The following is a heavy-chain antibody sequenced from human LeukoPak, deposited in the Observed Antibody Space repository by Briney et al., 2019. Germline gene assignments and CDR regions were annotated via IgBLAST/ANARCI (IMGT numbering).Heavy chain of an antibody. Sequence: XASGFTFSSYWMXWVRQAPGKGXXWVANIKQDGSEKYYVDSVKGRFTISRDNAKNSLYLQMNSLRAEDTAVYYCARDGEPGAFDIWGQGTMVTVSS. D-gene: IGHD1-26*01. CDR1: GFTFSSYW. V-gene: IGHV3-7*01. CDR3: ARDGEPGAFDI. CDR2: IKQDGSEK. J-gene: IGHJ3*02.